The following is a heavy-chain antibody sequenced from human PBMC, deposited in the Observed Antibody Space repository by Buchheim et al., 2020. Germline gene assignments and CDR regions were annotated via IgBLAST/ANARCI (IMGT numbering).Heavy chain of an antibody. V-gene: IGHV3-48*03. J-gene: IGHJ4*02. D-gene: IGHD3-22*01. CDR3: AQEVYYYDSSASIDH. CDR1: MSTFSNSE. CDR2: ISSAGSKK. Sequence: QLVESGGALVQPGGSLRLSCVASMSTFSNSEMNWVRQTPGKGLEWIAYISSAGSKKDYADSVKGRFTISRDNAKNSLFLEMKSLGAEDTAFYYCAQEVYYYDSSASIDHWGQGTL.